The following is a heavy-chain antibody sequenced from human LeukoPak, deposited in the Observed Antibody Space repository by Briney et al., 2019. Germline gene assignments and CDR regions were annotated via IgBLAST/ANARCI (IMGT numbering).Heavy chain of an antibody. CDR1: GFTFSNYW. D-gene: IGHD6-19*01. CDR3: ARVTAVAGTSVGVDA. J-gene: IGHJ4*02. V-gene: IGHV3-74*01. Sequence: GGSLRLSCAASGFTFSNYWMHWVRQTPGKGLVWVSRINSDASVTTYADSVKGRFTISRDNAKNTLYLQMNSLRAEDTAVYYCARVTAVAGTSVGVDAWGQGSLVTVS. CDR2: INSDASVT.